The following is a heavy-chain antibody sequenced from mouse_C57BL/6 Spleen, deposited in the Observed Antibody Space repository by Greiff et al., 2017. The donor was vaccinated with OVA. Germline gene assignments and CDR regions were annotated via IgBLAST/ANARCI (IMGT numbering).Heavy chain of an antibody. J-gene: IGHJ4*01. D-gene: IGHD1-1*01. Sequence: VQRVESGPELVKPGASVKISCKASGYAFSSSWMNWVKQRPGKGLEWIGRIYPGDGDTNYNGKFKGKATLTADKSSSTAYMQLSSLTSEDSAVYFCARDYYGSSYNAMDYWGQGTSVTVSS. CDR1: GYAFSSSW. CDR2: IYPGDGDT. V-gene: IGHV1-82*01. CDR3: ARDYYGSSYNAMDY.